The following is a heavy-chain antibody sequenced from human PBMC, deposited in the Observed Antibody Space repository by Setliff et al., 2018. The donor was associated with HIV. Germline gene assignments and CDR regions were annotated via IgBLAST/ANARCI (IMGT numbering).Heavy chain of an antibody. V-gene: IGHV5-51*01. Sequence: GESLKISCKGSGYSFNNYWIGWVRQRSGKGLEWMGIIYPGDSDTTYSPSFQGQVNISADKAISTAYLQWSSLKASDTAMYYCARFVHSSGWYSSSYYYYMDVWGQGTTVTVSS. D-gene: IGHD3-22*01. CDR1: GYSFNNYW. CDR2: IYPGDSDT. CDR3: ARFVHSSGWYSSSYYYYMDV. J-gene: IGHJ6*03.